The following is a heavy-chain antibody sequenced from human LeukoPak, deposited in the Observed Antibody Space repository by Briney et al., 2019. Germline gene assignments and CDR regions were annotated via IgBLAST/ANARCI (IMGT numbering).Heavy chain of an antibody. CDR1: GGTFISYA. CDR2: INPIFGTA. D-gene: IGHD6-19*01. J-gene: IGHJ4*02. CDR3: ARGRWGSGWYFYY. V-gene: IGHV1-69*05. Sequence: ASVKVSCKASGGTFISYAISWVRQAPGQGVEWMGGINPIFGTAKYAQKFQGRVTITTDESTSTAYMELSSLRSEDTAVYYCARGRWGSGWYFYYWGQGTLVTVSS.